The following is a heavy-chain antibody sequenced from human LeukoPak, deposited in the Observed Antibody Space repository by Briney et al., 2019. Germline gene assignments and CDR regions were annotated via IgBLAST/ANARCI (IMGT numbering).Heavy chain of an antibody. CDR1: GFTFSSYA. J-gene: IGHJ4*02. CDR2: ISGSGSSA. V-gene: IGHV3-23*01. D-gene: IGHD1/OR15-1a*01. Sequence: GGSLRLSCAASGFTFSSYALTWVRQAPGKGLEWVSAISGSGSSAFYADSVKGRFTISRDNSKNMLYLQMNSLRAGDTAVYYCAKGPREQASDQYCVDWGQGTLVTVSS. CDR3: AKGPREQASDQYCVD.